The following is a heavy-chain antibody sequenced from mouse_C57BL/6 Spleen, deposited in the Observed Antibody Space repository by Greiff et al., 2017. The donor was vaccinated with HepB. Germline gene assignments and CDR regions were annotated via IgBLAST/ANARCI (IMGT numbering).Heavy chain of an antibody. CDR2: ISDGGSYT. V-gene: IGHV5-4*01. CDR3: ARDLSSPYWYFDV. CDR1: GFTFSSYA. Sequence: DVHLVESGGGLVKPGGSLKLSCAASGFTFSSYAMSWVRQTPEKRLEWVATISDGGSYTYYPDNVKGRFTISRDNAKNNLYLQMSHLKSEDTAMYYCARDLSSPYWYFDVWGTGTTVTVSS. D-gene: IGHD1-1*01. J-gene: IGHJ1*03.